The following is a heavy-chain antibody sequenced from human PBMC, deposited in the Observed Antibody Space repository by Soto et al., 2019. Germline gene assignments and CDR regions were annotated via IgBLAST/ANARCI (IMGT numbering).Heavy chain of an antibody. CDR3: ARPAKIAARGKETYYFDY. CDR2: IYYSGST. Sequence: QLQLQESGPGLVKPSETLSLTCTVSGGSISSSSYYWGWIRQPPGKGLEWIGSIYYSGSTYYNPSLKSRATISVDTSRNQLSLKLSSVTAADTAVYYCARPAKIAARGKETYYFDYWGQGTLVTVSS. CDR1: GGSISSSSYY. D-gene: IGHD6-6*01. V-gene: IGHV4-39*01. J-gene: IGHJ4*02.